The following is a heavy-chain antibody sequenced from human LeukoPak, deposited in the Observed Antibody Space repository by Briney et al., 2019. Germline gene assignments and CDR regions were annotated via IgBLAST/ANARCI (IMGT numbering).Heavy chain of an antibody. J-gene: IGHJ5*02. CDR2: INHSGST. CDR3: ARDLNWFDP. CDR1: GGSFSGYY. Sequence: SETLSLTCAVYGGSFSGYYWSWIRQPPGKGLEWIGEINHSGSTNYDPSLKSRVTISVDTSKNQFSLKLSSVTAADTAVYYCARDLNWFDPWGQGTLVTVSS. V-gene: IGHV4-34*01.